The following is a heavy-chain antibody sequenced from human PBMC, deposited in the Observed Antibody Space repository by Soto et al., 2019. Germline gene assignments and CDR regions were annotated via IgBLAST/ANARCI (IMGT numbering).Heavy chain of an antibody. CDR1: GFSLSTSGVG. CDR3: ALSTGDRATRWFGP. Sequence: QITLKESGPTLVKPTQPLTLTCAFSGFSLSTSGVGVGWIRQPPGKALEWLALIYSYYDKRYSPSPKSRLTITKDTSKNQVVLTMTNMDPEDTATYYCALSTGDRATRWFGPWGHGSLVTVSS. J-gene: IGHJ5*02. CDR2: IYSYYDK. D-gene: IGHD3-10*01. V-gene: IGHV2-5*01.